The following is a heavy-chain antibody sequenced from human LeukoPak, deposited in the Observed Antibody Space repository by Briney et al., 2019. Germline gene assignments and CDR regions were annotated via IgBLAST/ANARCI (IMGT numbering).Heavy chain of an antibody. D-gene: IGHD6-13*01. CDR1: GGTFSSYA. CDR2: IIPIFGTA. Sequence: GASVKVSCKASGGTFSSYAISWVRQAPGQGLEWMGGIIPIFGTANYAQKFQGRVTITADESTSTAYMELSSLRSEDTAVYYCAREPVLAAAARGGWFDPWGQGTLVTVSS. J-gene: IGHJ5*02. V-gene: IGHV1-69*13. CDR3: AREPVLAAAARGGWFDP.